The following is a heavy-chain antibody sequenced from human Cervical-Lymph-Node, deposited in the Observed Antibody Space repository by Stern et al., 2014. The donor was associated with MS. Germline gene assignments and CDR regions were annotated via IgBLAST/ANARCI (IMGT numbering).Heavy chain of an antibody. CDR3: ARATVARGAFDI. Sequence: QVQLVESGAEVKKPGASLKVSCKASGYTFSSYAINWVRQVPGQGLEWMGGIIPIFAAATYSQKFQVRVTISADNSTNTAYLHLNSLRSDDTAVYYCARATVARGAFDIWGQGTMVTVST. J-gene: IGHJ3*02. CDR1: GYTFSSYA. CDR2: IIPIFAAA. V-gene: IGHV1-69*06. D-gene: IGHD4-23*01.